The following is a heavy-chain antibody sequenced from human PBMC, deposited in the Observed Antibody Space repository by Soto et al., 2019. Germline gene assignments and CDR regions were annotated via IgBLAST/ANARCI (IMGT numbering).Heavy chain of an antibody. J-gene: IGHJ4*02. D-gene: IGHD1-1*01. CDR2: IFYTGTT. Sequence: XATLSLSCTVAGGSFFSSSSLWVWIRQSPGKGLEWLGQIFYTGTTYYNPSLGSRITMSVDSSKSLFSLRLSSVTTADTALYYCARLGGLNEFSGPWYKLEQRGRGILVTVYS. CDR3: ARLGGLNEFSGPWYKLEQ. CDR1: GGSFFSSSSL. V-gene: IGHV4-39*02.